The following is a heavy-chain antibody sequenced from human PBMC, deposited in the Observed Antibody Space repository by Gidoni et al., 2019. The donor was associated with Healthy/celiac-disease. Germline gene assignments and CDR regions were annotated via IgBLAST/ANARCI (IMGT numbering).Heavy chain of an antibody. CDR1: GGSISSGDYY. CDR2: IYYSGST. CDR3: ARERVWHRGPVDY. V-gene: IGHV4-30-4*01. Sequence: GLVKPSQTLSLTCTVSGGSISSGDYYWSWIRQPPGKGLEWIGYIYYSGSTYYNPSLKSRVTISVDTSKNQFSLKLSSVTAADTAVYYCARERVWHRGPVDYWGQGTLVTVSS. J-gene: IGHJ4*02.